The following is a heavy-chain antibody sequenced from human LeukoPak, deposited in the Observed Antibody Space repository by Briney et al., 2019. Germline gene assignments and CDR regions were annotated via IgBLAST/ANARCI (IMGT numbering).Heavy chain of an antibody. CDR2: IKSKTDGGTT. J-gene: IGHJ3*02. V-gene: IGHV3-15*01. Sequence: GGSLRLSCAASGFTFSSYSMSWVRQAPGKGLEWVGRIKSKTDGGTTDYAAPVKGRFTISRDDSKNTLYLQMNSLKTEDTAVYYCTTTLLGRDAFDIWGQGTMVTVSS. CDR3: TTTLLGRDAFDI. D-gene: IGHD7-27*01. CDR1: GFTFSSYS.